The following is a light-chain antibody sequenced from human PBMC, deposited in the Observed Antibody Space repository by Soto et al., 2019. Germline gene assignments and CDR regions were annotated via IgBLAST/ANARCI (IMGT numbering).Light chain of an antibody. V-gene: IGKV3-11*01. CDR3: QQYGSSAWT. CDR1: QSVTTY. J-gene: IGKJ1*01. Sequence: VLTQSPCTLSLSRGERATLSCRASQSVTTYLAWYQQKPGQAPRLLIYDATNRATGIPARFSGSGSGTDFTLTISSLQPEDFAVYYCQQYGSSAWTFGQGTKVDIK. CDR2: DAT.